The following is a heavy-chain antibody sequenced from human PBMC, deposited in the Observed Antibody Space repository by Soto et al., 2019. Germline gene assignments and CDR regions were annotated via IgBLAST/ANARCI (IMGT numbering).Heavy chain of an antibody. J-gene: IGHJ3*02. CDR2: INVGSGNT. Sequence: ASVKVSCKAAGYTFSAYTMNWVRQAPGQSLEWMGWINVGSGNTRYSQNFQGRVSITRDTSASTVYMELTGLKSEDTAMYYCARDTETLGPRANDALDIWGQWTMVTVSS. V-gene: IGHV1-3*01. CDR1: GYTFSAYT. CDR3: ARDTETLGPRANDALDI. D-gene: IGHD3-3*02.